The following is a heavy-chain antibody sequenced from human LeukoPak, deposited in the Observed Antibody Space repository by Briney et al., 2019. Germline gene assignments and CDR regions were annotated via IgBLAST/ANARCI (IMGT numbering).Heavy chain of an antibody. CDR2: ISSSSSYI. CDR3: ARGDYYDSNATPDY. V-gene: IGHV3-21*01. CDR1: GFTFNSYS. Sequence: KAGGSLRLSCAAPGFTFNSYSMNWVRQAPGKGLEWVSSISSSSSYIDYADSVKGRFTISRDNAKNSLSLQMNSLRAEDTAVYYCARGDYYDSNATPDYWGQGTLVTVSS. D-gene: IGHD3-22*01. J-gene: IGHJ4*02.